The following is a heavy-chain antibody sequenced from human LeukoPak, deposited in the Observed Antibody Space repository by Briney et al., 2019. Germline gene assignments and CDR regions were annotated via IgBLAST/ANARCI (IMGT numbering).Heavy chain of an antibody. CDR1: GGPISSYY. Sequence: SETLSLTCTVSGGPISSYYWSWIRQPPGKGLEWIGYIYYSGSTNYNPSLKSRVTISVDTSKNQFSLKLSSVTAADTAVYYCARRSDLTTVTTNAFDIWGQGTMVTVSS. V-gene: IGHV4-59*08. CDR2: IYYSGST. D-gene: IGHD4-17*01. J-gene: IGHJ3*02. CDR3: ARRSDLTTVTTNAFDI.